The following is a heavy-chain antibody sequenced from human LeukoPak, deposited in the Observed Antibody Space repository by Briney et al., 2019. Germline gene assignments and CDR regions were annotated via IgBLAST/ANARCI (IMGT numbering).Heavy chain of an antibody. CDR1: GGTFSSYA. CDR2: IIPIFGTA. J-gene: IGHJ3*02. CDR3: ARERAPFWSGYDDAFDI. V-gene: IGHV1-69*05. Sequence: GASVKVSCKASGGTFSSYAISWVRQAPGQGLEWMGRIIPIFGTANYAQKFQCRVTITTDESTSTAYMELSSLRSEDTAVYYCARERAPFWSGYDDAFDIWGQGTMVTVSS. D-gene: IGHD3-3*01.